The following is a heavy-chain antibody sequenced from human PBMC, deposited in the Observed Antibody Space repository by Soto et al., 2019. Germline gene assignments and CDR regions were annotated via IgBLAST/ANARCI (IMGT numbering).Heavy chain of an antibody. Sequence: GGSLRLSCAASGFTSSSYGMHWVRQAPGKGLEWVAVIWYDGSNKYYADSVKGRFTISRDNSKNTLYLQMNSLRTEDTAVYYCAREHVTGRAPFDIWGQGTMVTVSS. CDR1: GFTSSSYG. J-gene: IGHJ3*02. V-gene: IGHV3-33*01. CDR3: AREHVTGRAPFDI. CDR2: IWYDGSNK. D-gene: IGHD2-21*02.